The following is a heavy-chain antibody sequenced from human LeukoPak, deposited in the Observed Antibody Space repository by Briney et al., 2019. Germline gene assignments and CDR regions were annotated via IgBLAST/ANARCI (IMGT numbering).Heavy chain of an antibody. J-gene: IGHJ4*01. Sequence: SETLSLTCTVSGASINNNFWTWIRQPPGKGLEWIGYIYSSGSANYNPSLKSRVIISGDTSKNQISLNLASVTAADTAVYFCARHRDYYDTWGHGTLVTVSS. CDR2: IYSSGSA. CDR3: ARHRDYYDT. V-gene: IGHV4-59*08. D-gene: IGHD3-22*01. CDR1: GASINNNF.